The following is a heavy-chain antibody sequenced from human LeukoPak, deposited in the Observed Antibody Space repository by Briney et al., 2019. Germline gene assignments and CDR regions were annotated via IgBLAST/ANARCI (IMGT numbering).Heavy chain of an antibody. CDR3: ARDKATDC. Sequence: ASVKVSCKTSGYTFTSYGITWVRQAPGQGLEWMGWISAYNGDTIYAQKLQGRVTMTTDTSTTTAYMELRSLRSDDTAVYYCARDKATDCWGQGTLVTVSS. CDR2: ISAYNGDT. CDR1: GYTFTSYG. J-gene: IGHJ4*02. V-gene: IGHV1-18*01.